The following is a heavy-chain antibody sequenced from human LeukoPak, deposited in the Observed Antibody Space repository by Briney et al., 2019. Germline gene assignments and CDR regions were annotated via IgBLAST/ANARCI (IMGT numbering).Heavy chain of an antibody. CDR3: ARVSSTRGWFDP. CDR1: GFTVSSNY. CDR2: IYSGGST. D-gene: IGHD2-2*01. Sequence: GGSLRLSCAASGFTVSSNYMSWVRQAPGKGLEWVSVIYSGGSTYYADSVKGRFTISRDNSKNTLYLQMNSLRAEDTAVYYCARVSSTRGWFDPWGQGTLVTVSS. J-gene: IGHJ5*02. V-gene: IGHV3-66*01.